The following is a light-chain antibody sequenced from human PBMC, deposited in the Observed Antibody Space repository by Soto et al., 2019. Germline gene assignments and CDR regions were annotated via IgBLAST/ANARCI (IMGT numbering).Light chain of an antibody. J-gene: IGLJ2*01. CDR2: SNN. Sequence: QSVLTQPPSASGTPGQRVTLSCSGRSSHIGSKTVNWYQQLPGTAPKLLIYSNNQRPSAVPDRFSGSKSGTSASLAISGLQSEDEAEYYCAAWDDSLNGVVFGGGTKLTVL. CDR3: AAWDDSLNGVV. V-gene: IGLV1-44*01. CDR1: SSHIGSKT.